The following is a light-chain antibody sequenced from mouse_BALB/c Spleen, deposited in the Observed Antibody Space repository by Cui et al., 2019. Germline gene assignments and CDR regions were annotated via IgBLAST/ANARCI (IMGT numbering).Light chain of an antibody. CDR2: DTS. CDR1: SSLRY. J-gene: IGKJ4*01. Sequence: QILLTQSPALMSASPRAQVTLTCRASSSLRYMHWYQQKPGSSPQPWIYDTSNLASGVPARFSGSGSGTSYSLIISSMEAEDAATYYCHQRSSYPYTFGAGTKLEIK. V-gene: IGKV4-69*01. CDR3: HQRSSYPYT.